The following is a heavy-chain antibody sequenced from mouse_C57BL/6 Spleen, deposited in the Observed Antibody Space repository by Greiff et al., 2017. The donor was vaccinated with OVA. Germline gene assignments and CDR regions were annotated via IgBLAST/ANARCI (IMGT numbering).Heavy chain of an antibody. Sequence: QVQLKQSGAELMKPGASVKLSCKATGYTFTGYWIEWVKQRPGHGLEWIGEILPGSGSTNYNEKFKGKATFTADTSSNTAYMQLSSLTTEDSAIYYCARKEGVYYDYDGNFDVWGTGTTVTVSS. CDR2: ILPGSGST. CDR1: GYTFTGYW. D-gene: IGHD2-4*01. CDR3: ARKEGVYYDYDGNFDV. V-gene: IGHV1-9*01. J-gene: IGHJ1*03.